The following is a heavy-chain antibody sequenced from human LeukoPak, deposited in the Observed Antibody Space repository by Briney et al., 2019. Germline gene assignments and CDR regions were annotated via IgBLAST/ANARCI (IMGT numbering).Heavy chain of an antibody. CDR2: IWYDGSNK. V-gene: IGHV3-33*06. J-gene: IGHJ4*02. CDR1: GFTFSSYG. Sequence: GGSLRLSCAASGFTFSSYGMHWVRQAPGKGLEWVAVIWYDGSNKYYADSVKGRFTISRDNSKNTLYLQMNSLRAEDTAVYYCAKDGSAYYYDSSGYYPDYWGQGTLDAVSS. CDR3: AKDGSAYYYDSSGYYPDY. D-gene: IGHD3-22*01.